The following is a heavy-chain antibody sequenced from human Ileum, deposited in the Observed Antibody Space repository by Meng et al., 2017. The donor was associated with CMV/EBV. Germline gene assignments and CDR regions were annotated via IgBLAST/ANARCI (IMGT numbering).Heavy chain of an antibody. V-gene: IGHV3-74*01. CDR1: GFTFSNYW. CDR3: AREPYCSSTSCSRAFGP. Sequence: GGSLRLSCAASGFTFSNYWMHWVRQTPKGLEWVSRISGDGSSTAYADSVEGRFTISRDNAENTLFLQMDSLGAEDTAVYYCAREPYCSSTSCSRAFGPWGRGTRVTCSS. J-gene: IGHJ5*02. D-gene: IGHD2-2*01. CDR2: ISGDGSST.